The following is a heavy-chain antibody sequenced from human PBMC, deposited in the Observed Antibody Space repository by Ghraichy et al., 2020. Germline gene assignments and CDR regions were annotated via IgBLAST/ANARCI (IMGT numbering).Heavy chain of an antibody. Sequence: GGSLRLSCAASAFTFSDYCMNWVRQAPGKGLVWVSSISISGTYIHYADSVKGRFTISRDNAQNSLYLQMNSLRAEDTAVYYCARGAYYDFWSGYGAFDIWGQVTMVTVSS. J-gene: IGHJ3*02. CDR2: ISISGTYI. D-gene: IGHD3-3*01. CDR1: AFTFSDYC. CDR3: ARGAYYDFWSGYGAFDI. V-gene: IGHV3-21*01.